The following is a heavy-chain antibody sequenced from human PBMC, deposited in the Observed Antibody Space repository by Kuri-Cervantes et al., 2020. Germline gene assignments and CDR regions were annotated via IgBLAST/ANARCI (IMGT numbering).Heavy chain of an antibody. J-gene: IGHJ4*02. D-gene: IGHD5-18*01. V-gene: IGHV4-30-2*01. Sequence: SETLSLTCTVSGGSISSGDYYWSWIRQPPGKGLEWIGYIYHSGSTYYNPSLKSRVTISVDRSKNQFSLKLSSVTAADTAVYYCARARDTAMVLFDYWGQGTLVTVSS. CDR1: GGSISSGDYY. CDR3: ARARDTAMVLFDY. CDR2: IYHSGST.